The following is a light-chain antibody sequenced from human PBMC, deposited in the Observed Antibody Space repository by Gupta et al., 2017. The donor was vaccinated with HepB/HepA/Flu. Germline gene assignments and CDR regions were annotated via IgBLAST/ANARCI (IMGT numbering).Light chain of an antibody. Sequence: SSDLTQPLSVSVSPGQTVTITCSSDKLEDTYVSWYQQRSGQPPVLVISQDYKRPSGIPERFSGSNAGNTAPLTISGTQALDEADYCCQAWDNSAGIFGGGTKLTVL. CDR3: QAWDNSAGI. CDR2: QDY. CDR1: KLEDTY. J-gene: IGLJ2*01. V-gene: IGLV3-1*01.